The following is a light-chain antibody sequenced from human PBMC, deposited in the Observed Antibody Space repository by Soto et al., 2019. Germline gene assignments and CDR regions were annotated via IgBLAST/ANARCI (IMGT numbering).Light chain of an antibody. CDR2: GNN. CDR1: SSNIGAGYG. CDR3: QSYDSSLSVVV. Sequence: QSVLTQPPSVSGAPGQRVTISCTGSSSNIGAGYGVHWYQQLPGTAPKLLIYGNNNRPSGVPDRFSGSKSGTSASLAITGLQAEDEADYYCQSYDSSLSVVVFGGGTKLTVL. J-gene: IGLJ2*01. V-gene: IGLV1-40*01.